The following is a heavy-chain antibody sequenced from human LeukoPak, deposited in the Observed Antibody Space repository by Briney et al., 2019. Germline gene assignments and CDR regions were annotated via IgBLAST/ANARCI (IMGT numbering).Heavy chain of an antibody. D-gene: IGHD2-2*01. V-gene: IGHV4-34*01. CDR1: GGSFSGYY. Sequence: SETLSLTCAVYGGSFSGYYWSWIRQPPGKGLEWIGEINHSGSTNYNPSLKSRVTISVDTSKNQFSLKLNSVTAADTAVYYCAREGGCSSTTCYEVDYWGQGTLVTVSS. J-gene: IGHJ4*02. CDR2: INHSGST. CDR3: AREGGCSSTTCYEVDY.